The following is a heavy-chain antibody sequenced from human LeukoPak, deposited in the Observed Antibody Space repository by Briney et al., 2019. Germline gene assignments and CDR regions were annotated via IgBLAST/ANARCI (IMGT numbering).Heavy chain of an antibody. CDR3: ARDRDGYNSIFDY. CDR2: ITGSGTGSGDST. V-gene: IGHV3-23*01. D-gene: IGHD5-24*01. CDR1: GFTFSNYA. J-gene: IGHJ4*02. Sequence: PGGSLRLSCAVSGFTFSNYAMSWVRQAPGKGLEWVSAITGSGTGSGDSTYYADSVKGRFTVSRDNSKNTLYVQMMSLRAEDTAVYYCARDRDGYNSIFDYWGQGTLVTVSS.